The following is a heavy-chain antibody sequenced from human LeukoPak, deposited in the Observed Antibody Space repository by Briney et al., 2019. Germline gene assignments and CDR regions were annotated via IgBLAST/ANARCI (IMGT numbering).Heavy chain of an antibody. CDR3: ARDCSGGTCYLGVLDY. J-gene: IGHJ4*02. Sequence: SETLSLTCTLSSGSLSSSYWSWIRQPAGKGLEWIGRVYTSGSTNYNPSLKSRVAMSVDTSKNQFSLDLTSVTAADAAVYYCARDCSGGTCYLGVLDYWGQGIRVTVSS. CDR1: SGSLSSSY. V-gene: IGHV4-4*07. D-gene: IGHD2-15*01. CDR2: VYTSGST.